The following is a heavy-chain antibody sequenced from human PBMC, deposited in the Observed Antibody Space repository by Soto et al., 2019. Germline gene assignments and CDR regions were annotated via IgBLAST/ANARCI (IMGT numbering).Heavy chain of an antibody. D-gene: IGHD3-22*01. J-gene: IGHJ3*02. CDR1: GFSFTTYA. CDR2: ISSGGDT. V-gene: IGHV3-23*01. CDR3: AKDYSSGYYAFDI. Sequence: GGSLRLSCAPSGFSFTTYAMSWVRQAPGKGLEWVSSISSGGDTYYADSVKGRFTISRDSSKNTLYLQMNNLRAEDTATYYCAKDYSSGYYAFDIWGRGTMVTVSS.